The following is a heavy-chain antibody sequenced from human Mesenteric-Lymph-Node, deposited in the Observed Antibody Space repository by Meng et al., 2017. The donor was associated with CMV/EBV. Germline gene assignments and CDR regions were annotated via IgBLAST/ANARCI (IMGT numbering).Heavy chain of an antibody. Sequence: GESLKISCAASGFTFSSYSMNWVRQAPGKGLEWVSSISSSNNYIYYADSVKGRFTISRDNAKNSLYLQMSSLRAEDTAVYYCAKWDFYYGMDVWGQGTTVTVSS. CDR1: GFTFSSYS. CDR2: ISSSNNYI. V-gene: IGHV3-21*04. J-gene: IGHJ6*02. D-gene: IGHD2-8*01. CDR3: AKWDFYYGMDV.